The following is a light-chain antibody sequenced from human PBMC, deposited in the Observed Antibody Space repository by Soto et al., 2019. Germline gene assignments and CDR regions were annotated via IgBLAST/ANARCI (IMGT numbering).Light chain of an antibody. Sequence: PGDRATLSCRASQSVGSYLGWYQQRPGQAPRLLSYDASNRATGIPARFSGSRSRTDFTLTISSLEPEDFAVYYCQQRSDWPSSFGGGTKVDIK. CDR3: QQRSDWPSS. CDR1: QSVGSY. J-gene: IGKJ4*02. V-gene: IGKV3-11*01. CDR2: DAS.